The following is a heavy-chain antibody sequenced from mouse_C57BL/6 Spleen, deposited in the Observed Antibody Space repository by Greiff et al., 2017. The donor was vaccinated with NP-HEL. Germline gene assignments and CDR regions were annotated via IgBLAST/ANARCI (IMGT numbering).Heavy chain of an antibody. CDR3: ARNFITTVVARAMDY. CDR2: IDPSDSYT. J-gene: IGHJ4*01. CDR1: GYTFTSDW. V-gene: IGHV1-69*01. Sequence: QVQLQQPGAELVMPGASVKLSCKASGYTFTSDWMHWVKQRPGQGLEWIGEIDPSDSYTNYNQKFKGKSTLTVDKSSSTAYMQLSSLTSEDSAVYYSARNFITTVVARAMDYWGQGTSVTVSS. D-gene: IGHD1-1*01.